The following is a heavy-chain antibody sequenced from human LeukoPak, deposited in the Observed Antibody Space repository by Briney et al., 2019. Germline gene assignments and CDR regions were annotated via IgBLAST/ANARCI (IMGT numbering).Heavy chain of an antibody. Sequence: SGGPLRLSCAASGFTVSSNDMSWVRQAPGKGLEWVSYISSSGSTIYYADSVKGRFTISRDNAKNSLYLQMNSLRAEDTAVYYCAELGITMIGGVWGKGTTVTISS. D-gene: IGHD3-10*02. V-gene: IGHV3-48*03. J-gene: IGHJ6*04. CDR2: ISSSGSTI. CDR3: AELGITMIGGV. CDR1: GFTVSSND.